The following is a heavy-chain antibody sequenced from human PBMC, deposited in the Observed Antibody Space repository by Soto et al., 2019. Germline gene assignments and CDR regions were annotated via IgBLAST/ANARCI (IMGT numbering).Heavy chain of an antibody. CDR1: GGSISSGGYS. CDR2: MYHSGST. V-gene: IGHV4-30-2*01. Sequence: PSETLSLTCAVSGGSISSGGYSWSWIRQPPGKGLEWIGYMYHSGSTYYNPSLKSRVTISIDRSKNHFSLKLNSVTAADTAVYYCASTYYDILTGYYYAFDMWGQGTMVT. CDR3: ASTYYDILTGYYYAFDM. J-gene: IGHJ3*02. D-gene: IGHD3-9*01.